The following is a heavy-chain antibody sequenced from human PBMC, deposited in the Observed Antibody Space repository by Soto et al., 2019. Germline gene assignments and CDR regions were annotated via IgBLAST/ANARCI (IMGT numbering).Heavy chain of an antibody. CDR1: GFAFSSYG. V-gene: IGHV3-30*18. J-gene: IGHJ6*02. CDR2: ISHDGNKK. Sequence: QVQVVESGGGVVQPGRSLRLSCVAPGFAFSSYGMHWVRQAPGKGLEWVAVISHDGNKKYYADSVKGRFTVSRDNSKNTVFLQMSSLRAEDTAVFYCAKGLEVGVLHYGMHVWGQGTTVTVSS. D-gene: IGHD3-16*01. CDR3: AKGLEVGVLHYGMHV.